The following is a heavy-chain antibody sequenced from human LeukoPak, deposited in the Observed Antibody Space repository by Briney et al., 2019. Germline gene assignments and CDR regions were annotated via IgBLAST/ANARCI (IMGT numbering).Heavy chain of an antibody. CDR3: ARRKYYGSGSSSTFDY. Sequence: GESLKISCKGSGYSFTSYWIGWVRQMPGKGLEWMGIIYPGDSDTRNSPSFQGQVTISADKSISTAYLQWSSLKASDTAMYYCARRKYYGSGSSSTFDYWGQGTLVTVSS. D-gene: IGHD3-10*01. CDR2: IYPGDSDT. V-gene: IGHV5-51*01. CDR1: GYSFTSYW. J-gene: IGHJ4*02.